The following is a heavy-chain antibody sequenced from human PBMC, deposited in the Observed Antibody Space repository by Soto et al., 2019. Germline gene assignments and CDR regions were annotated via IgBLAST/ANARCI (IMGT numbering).Heavy chain of an antibody. V-gene: IGHV4-4*07. CDR1: GDSISGYS. J-gene: IGHJ4*02. CDR3: ARESTIRGITHFDY. CDR2: SANT. Sequence: SETLSLTCTVSGDSISGYSWNWIRQPAGKGLEWIGRSANTYYNPSLKSRVTVSVDTSNNQVSLKMTSVTAADTAVYYCARESTIRGITHFDYWGQGALVTVSS. D-gene: IGHD3-10*01.